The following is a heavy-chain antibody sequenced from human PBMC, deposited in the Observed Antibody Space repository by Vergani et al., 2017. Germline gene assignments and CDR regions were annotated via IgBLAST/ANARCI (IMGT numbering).Heavy chain of an antibody. D-gene: IGHD3-22*01. V-gene: IGHV3-21*01. CDR1: GFTFSSYA. J-gene: IGHJ4*02. CDR3: ARDQGIRGYYYDSSGYYGY. CDR2: ISSSSSYI. Sequence: EVQLVESGGGLVQPGGSLRLSCAASGFTFSSYAMSWVRQAPGKGLEWVSSISSSSSYIYYADSVKGRFTISRDNAKNSLYLQMNSLRAEDTAVYYCARDQGIRGYYYDSSGYYGYWGQGTLVTVSS.